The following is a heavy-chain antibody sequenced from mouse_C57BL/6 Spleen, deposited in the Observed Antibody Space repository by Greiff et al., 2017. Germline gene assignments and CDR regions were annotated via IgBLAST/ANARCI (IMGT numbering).Heavy chain of an antibody. D-gene: IGHD2-14*01. J-gene: IGHJ2*01. CDR1: GYTFTSYW. CDR2: IDPSDSYT. V-gene: IGHV1-59*01. CDR3: ARRGNSFDY. Sequence: QVQLQQPGAEPVRPGTSVKLSCKASGYTFTSYWMHWVKQRPGQGLEWIGVIDPSDSYTNYNQKFKGKATLTVDTSSSTAYMQLSSLTSEDSAVYYCARRGNSFDYWGQGTTLTVSS.